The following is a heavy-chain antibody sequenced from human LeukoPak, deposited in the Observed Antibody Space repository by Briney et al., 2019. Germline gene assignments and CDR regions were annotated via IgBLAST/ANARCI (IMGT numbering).Heavy chain of an antibody. CDR1: GFNVNNAW. J-gene: IGHJ4*02. Sequence: GGSLRLSCAASGFNVNNAWMSWVRQAPGKGLEWVGRIRSRIDGGATDYAAPVKGRFTISRDDSKNTLYLQINSLKIEDTAMYYCYTSITDYWGQGTLVTVSS. D-gene: IGHD2-21*01. V-gene: IGHV3-15*07. CDR3: YTSITDY. CDR2: IRSRIDGGAT.